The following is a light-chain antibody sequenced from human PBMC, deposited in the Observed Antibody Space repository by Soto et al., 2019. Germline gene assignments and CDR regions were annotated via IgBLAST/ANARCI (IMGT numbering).Light chain of an antibody. V-gene: IGKV3-15*01. CDR2: DAS. J-gene: IGKJ2*01. Sequence: EIVMTHSPATLSVSPGERATLSCRASQSVSSSLAWYQQKPCQAPRLLIYDASTRATGVPARFSGSGSGTEFTLTISSLQSEDCAVYYCQQYKNWPPWYTFGQGTKLEIK. CDR1: QSVSSS. CDR3: QQYKNWPPWYT.